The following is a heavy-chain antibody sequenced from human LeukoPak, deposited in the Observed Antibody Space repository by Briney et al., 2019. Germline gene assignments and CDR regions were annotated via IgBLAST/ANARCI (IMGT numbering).Heavy chain of an antibody. V-gene: IGHV4-4*09. CDR1: GGSISTYY. CDR2: IYTSGDT. D-gene: IGHD1-1*01. J-gene: IGHJ4*02. CDR3: AGHAPTGTPTIFDY. Sequence: SETLSLTCTVSGGSISTYYWSWIRQPPGKGLEWIGYIYTSGDTNYNPSLKSRVTISGDTSKNQFSLKLSSVTAADTAFYYCAGHAPTGTPTIFDYWGQGTLVTVSS.